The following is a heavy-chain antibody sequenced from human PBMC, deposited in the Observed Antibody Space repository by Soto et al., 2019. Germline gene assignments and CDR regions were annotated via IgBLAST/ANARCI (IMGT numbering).Heavy chain of an antibody. J-gene: IGHJ4*02. D-gene: IGHD2-15*01. V-gene: IGHV3-30*18. CDR3: ANDPEDGYCSGGSCYAHY. CDR1: GFTFSSYG. CDR2: ISYDGSNK. Sequence: QVQLVESGGGVVQPGRSLRLSCAASGFTFSSYGMHWVRQAPGKGLEWVAVISYDGSNKYYADSVKGRFTISRDNSKNTLYLQMNSLRAEDTAVYYCANDPEDGYCSGGSCYAHYWGQGTLVTVSS.